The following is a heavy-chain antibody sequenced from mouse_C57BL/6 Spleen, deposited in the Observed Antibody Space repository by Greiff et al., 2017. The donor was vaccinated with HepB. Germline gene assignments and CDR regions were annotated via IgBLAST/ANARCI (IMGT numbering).Heavy chain of an antibody. J-gene: IGHJ4*01. V-gene: IGHV1-26*01. D-gene: IGHD2-2*01. CDR1: GYTFTDYY. CDR2: INPNNGGT. CDR3: ARKEWLPSYAMDY. Sequence: VQLQQSGPELVKPGASVKISCKASGYTFTDYYMNWVKQSHGKSLEWIGDINPNNGGTSYNQKFKGKATLTVDKSSSTAYMELRSLTSEDSAVYYCARKEWLPSYAMDYWGQGTSVTVSS.